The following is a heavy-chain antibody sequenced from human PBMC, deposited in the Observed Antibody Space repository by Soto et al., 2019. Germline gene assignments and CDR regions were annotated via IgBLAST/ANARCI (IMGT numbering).Heavy chain of an antibody. Sequence: PGESLKISCKDSGYSFPSYWIAWVRQMPGKGLEWMGIIYPTDSDTRYSPSFQGQVTISADKSISAAYLQWSSLKASDTAMYYCARGVEELSLDYWGQGPLVTV. CDR2: IYPTDSDT. D-gene: IGHD3-10*01. V-gene: IGHV5-51*01. J-gene: IGHJ4*02. CDR3: ARGVEELSLDY. CDR1: GYSFPSYW.